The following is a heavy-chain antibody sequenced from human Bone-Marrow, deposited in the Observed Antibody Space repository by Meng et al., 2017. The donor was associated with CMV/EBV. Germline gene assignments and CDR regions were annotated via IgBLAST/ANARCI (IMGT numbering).Heavy chain of an antibody. D-gene: IGHD3-22*01. CDR2: ISYDGSNK. CDR1: GFPFSTYG. CDR3: ARDWVYYKDSSGYYLPDY. J-gene: IGHJ4*02. Sequence: GESLKISCVASGFPFSTYGMHWVRQAPGKGLEWVAVISYDGSNKYYADSVKGRFTISRDNSKNTLYLQMNSLRAEDTAVYYCARDWVYYKDSSGYYLPDYWGQGTLVTVSS. V-gene: IGHV3-30*19.